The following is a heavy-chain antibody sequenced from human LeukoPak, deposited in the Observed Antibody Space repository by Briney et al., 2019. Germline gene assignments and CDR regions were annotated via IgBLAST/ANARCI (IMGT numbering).Heavy chain of an antibody. CDR3: AREARPSYYDSSGLFDY. V-gene: IGHV7-4-1*02. D-gene: IGHD3-22*01. CDR1: GYTFTSYG. Sequence: ASVKVSCKASGYTFTSYGISWVRQAPGQGLEWMGWINTNTGNPTYAQGFTGRFVFSLDTSVSTAYLQISSLKAEDTAAYYCAREARPSYYDSSGLFDYWGQGTLVTVSS. J-gene: IGHJ4*02. CDR2: INTNTGNP.